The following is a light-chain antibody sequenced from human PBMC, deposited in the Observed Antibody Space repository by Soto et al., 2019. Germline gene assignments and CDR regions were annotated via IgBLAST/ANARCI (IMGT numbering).Light chain of an antibody. CDR3: QQYNTSPIT. CDR2: SAS. CDR1: QTISSW. Sequence: DIQITQSPSTLSGSAGDRVTITCRASQTISSWLAWYQQKPGKSPRLLIYSASSRDSGVPARFRGSWSGTDFTLPISRLQPEDFAVYHCQQYNTSPITFGQGTRLEIK. V-gene: IGKV1-5*03. J-gene: IGKJ5*01.